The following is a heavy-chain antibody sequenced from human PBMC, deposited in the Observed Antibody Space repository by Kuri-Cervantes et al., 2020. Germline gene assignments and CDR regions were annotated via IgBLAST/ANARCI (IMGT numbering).Heavy chain of an antibody. Sequence: SETLSLTCAVYGGSFSGYYWSWIRQPPGKGLEWIGEINHSGSTNYNPSLKSRVTISVDTSKNQFSLKLSSVTAADTAVYYCARDGGMVRGVIGDYWGQGTLVTVSS. CDR3: ARDGGMVRGVIGDY. CDR1: GGSFSGYY. J-gene: IGHJ4*02. D-gene: IGHD3-10*01. CDR2: INHSGST. V-gene: IGHV4-34*01.